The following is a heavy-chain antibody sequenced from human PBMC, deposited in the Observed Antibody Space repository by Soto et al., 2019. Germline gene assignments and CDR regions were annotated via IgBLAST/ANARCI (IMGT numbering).Heavy chain of an antibody. CDR3: ARDIRGYSRAFDY. J-gene: IGHJ4*02. Sequence: LSLTCTVSGDSVSSDNCYWTWIRQPPGKGLEWIGYIYSSGSTNYNPSLKSRVTISVDTSRNQFSLKLTSVTAADTAVYYCARDIRGYSRAFDYWGQGTLVTVSS. D-gene: IGHD5-18*01. CDR2: IYSSGST. V-gene: IGHV4-61*01. CDR1: GDSVSSDNCY.